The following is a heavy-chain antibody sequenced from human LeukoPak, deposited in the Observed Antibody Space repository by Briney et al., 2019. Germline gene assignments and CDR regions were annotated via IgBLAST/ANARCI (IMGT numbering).Heavy chain of an antibody. J-gene: IGHJ4*02. CDR3: ARDRSSQIESSSPRFDY. V-gene: IGHV1-2*06. Sequence: ASVKVSCKASGYTFTGYYMHWVRQAPGLGLEWMGRINPNSGGTNYAQKLQGRVTMTTDTSTSTAYMELRSLRSDDTAVYYCARDRSSQIESSSPRFDYWGQGTLVTVSS. D-gene: IGHD6-13*01. CDR1: GYTFTGYY. CDR2: INPNSGGT.